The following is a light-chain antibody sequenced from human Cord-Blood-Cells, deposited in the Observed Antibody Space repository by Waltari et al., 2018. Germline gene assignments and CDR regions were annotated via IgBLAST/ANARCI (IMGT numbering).Light chain of an antibody. J-gene: IGLJ3*02. Sequence: QSALTQPASVSASPGQSITISCTGTSSVVGSYNLVSWYQQHPGKAPKLMIYEGSKRPSGVSNRFSGSKSGNTASLTISGLQAEDEADYYCCSYAGSSTLVFGGGTKLTVL. CDR1: SSVVGSYNL. CDR3: CSYAGSSTLV. CDR2: EGS. V-gene: IGLV2-23*01.